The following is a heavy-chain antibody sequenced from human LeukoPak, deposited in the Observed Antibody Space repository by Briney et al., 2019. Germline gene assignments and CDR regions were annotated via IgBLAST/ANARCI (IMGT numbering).Heavy chain of an antibody. CDR3: AREVDPGMVHYYYMDV. Sequence: SQTLSLTCAISGDSVSSNSAAWNWIRQSPSRGLEWLGRTYYRSKWYNDYAVSVKSRITVNPDTSKNQFSLQLNSVTPEDTGVYYCAREVDPGMVHYYYMDVWGKGTTVTVSS. CDR1: GDSVSSNSAA. V-gene: IGHV6-1*01. CDR2: TYYRSKWYN. J-gene: IGHJ6*03. D-gene: IGHD5-18*01.